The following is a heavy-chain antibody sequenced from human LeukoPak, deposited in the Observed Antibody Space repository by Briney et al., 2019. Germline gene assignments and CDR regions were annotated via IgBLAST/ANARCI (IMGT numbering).Heavy chain of an antibody. Sequence: SETLSLTCSVSGGSVSSGSHYWSWIRQPPGKGLEWIGDIHYSGSTNYNPSLKSRVTISLDTSKNQFSLKVTSVTAADTAIYYCAASGMTTVTFFDNWGQGTLVTVSS. CDR1: GGSVSSGSHY. CDR3: AASGMTTVTFFDN. J-gene: IGHJ4*02. V-gene: IGHV4-61*01. CDR2: IHYSGST. D-gene: IGHD4-17*01.